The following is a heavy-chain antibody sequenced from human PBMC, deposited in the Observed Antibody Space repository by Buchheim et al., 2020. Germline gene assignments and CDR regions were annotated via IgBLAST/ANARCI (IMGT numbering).Heavy chain of an antibody. CDR2: IRQDGSEK. CDR3: LRFSRTIPVY. Sequence: EVQLLESGGGLVQPGGSLRLSCVGTGFTFSDYWMSWVRQAPGTGLEWVADIRQDGSEKNHVESVRGRFTISRDNAKNTLYLQMNNLRAEDTAVYFCLRFSRTIPVYWGQGTL. CDR1: GFTFSDYW. V-gene: IGHV3-7*04. D-gene: IGHD2-21*01. J-gene: IGHJ4*02.